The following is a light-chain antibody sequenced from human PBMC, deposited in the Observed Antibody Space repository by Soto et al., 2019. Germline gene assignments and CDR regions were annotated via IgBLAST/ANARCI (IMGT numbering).Light chain of an antibody. Sequence: SYELTQPPSVSVAPGKTATITCGGHNVGSESVHWYQQRPGQAPVLVIYSDGDRPSAIPERFSGSKSGNTATLTIGRVEAGDEADYDCQVWDSSSDHVIFGGGTKLTVL. CDR3: QVWDSSSDHVI. CDR2: SDG. V-gene: IGLV3-21*04. CDR1: NVGSES. J-gene: IGLJ2*01.